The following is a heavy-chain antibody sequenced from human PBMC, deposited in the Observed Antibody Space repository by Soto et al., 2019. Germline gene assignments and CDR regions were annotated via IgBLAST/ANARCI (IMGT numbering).Heavy chain of an antibody. Sequence: EVQLLESGGGLVQPGGSLRLSCAASGFTFSSYAMSWVRQAPGKGLEWVSAISGSGGSTYYAASVKGRFTISRDNSKNTLYLQLTSLRAEDTAVYYCAKETTIFGVVIGNRFEPWGQGTLVTVSS. J-gene: IGHJ5*02. D-gene: IGHD3-3*01. V-gene: IGHV3-23*01. CDR1: GFTFSSYA. CDR2: ISGSGGST. CDR3: AKETTIFGVVIGNRFEP.